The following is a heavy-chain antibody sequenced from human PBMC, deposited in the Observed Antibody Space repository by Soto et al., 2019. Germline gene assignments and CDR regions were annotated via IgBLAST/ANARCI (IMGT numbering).Heavy chain of an antibody. V-gene: IGHV3-23*01. Sequence: PGGSLRLSCAASGFSVTSYAMSWLRQAPGKGLGWVSVLSGSGIGKEYADSVKGRFTISRDNSRNTLYLQMTGLRVEDTAVYYCAKDRYCSATSCQDFGSWCQGTLVTVSS. CDR3: AKDRYCSATSCQDFGS. CDR1: GFSVTSYA. J-gene: IGHJ4*02. CDR2: LSGSGIGK. D-gene: IGHD2-2*01.